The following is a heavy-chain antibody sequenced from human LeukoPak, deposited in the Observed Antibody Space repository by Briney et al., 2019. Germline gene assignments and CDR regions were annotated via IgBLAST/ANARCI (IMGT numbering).Heavy chain of an antibody. D-gene: IGHD3-3*01. Sequence: SETLSLTCTVSGGSISSYYWSWIRQPPGKGLEWIGYIYYSGSTNYNPSLKSRVTMSVDTSKNQFSLQLNSVTPEDTAVYYCARELSLRGKGWSGYYTARYYYYYMDVWGKGTTVTVSS. V-gene: IGHV4-59*12. CDR2: IYYSGST. J-gene: IGHJ6*03. CDR3: ARELSLRGKGWSGYYTARYYYYYMDV. CDR1: GGSISSYY.